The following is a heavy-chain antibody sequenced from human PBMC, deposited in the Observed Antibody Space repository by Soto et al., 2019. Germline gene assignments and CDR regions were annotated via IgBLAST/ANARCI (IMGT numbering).Heavy chain of an antibody. CDR2: IIPIFGTA. CDR1: GGTFSSYA. V-gene: IGHV1-69*12. CDR3: AREDPPKGDLWSTGSSYWYFDL. Sequence: QVQLVQSGAEVKKPGSSVKVSCKASGGTFSSYAISWVRQAPGQGLEWMGGIIPIFGTANYAQKFQGRVTITADESTSTAYMELSSLRSEDTAVYYCAREDPPKGDLWSTGSSYWYFDLWGRGTLVTVSS. D-gene: IGHD3-10*01. J-gene: IGHJ2*01.